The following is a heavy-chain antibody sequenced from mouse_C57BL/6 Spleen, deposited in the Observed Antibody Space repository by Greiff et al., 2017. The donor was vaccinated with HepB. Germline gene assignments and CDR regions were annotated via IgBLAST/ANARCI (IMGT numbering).Heavy chain of an antibody. CDR2: INPNNGGT. CDR1: GYTFTDYN. D-gene: IGHD1-1*01. CDR3: ARHYYGNYAMDY. V-gene: IGHV1-18*01. Sequence: VQLQQSGPELVKPGASVKIPCKASGYTFTDYNMDWVKQSHGKSLEWIGDINPNNGGTIYNQKFKGKATLTVDKSSSTAYMELRSLTSEDTAVYYCARHYYGNYAMDYWGQGTSVTVSS. J-gene: IGHJ4*01.